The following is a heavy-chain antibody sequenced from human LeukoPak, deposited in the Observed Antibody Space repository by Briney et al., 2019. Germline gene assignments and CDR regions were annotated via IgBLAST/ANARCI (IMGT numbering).Heavy chain of an antibody. CDR1: GDSISSYY. Sequence: PSETLSLTCTVSGDSISSYYWSWIRQPPGKGLEWIGYIYYSGSTNYNPSLKSRVTISVDTPKNQFSLKLSSVTAADTAVYYCARGVVIAPQTFDYWGQGTLVTVSS. CDR3: ARGVVIAPQTFDY. CDR2: IYYSGST. V-gene: IGHV4-59*01. D-gene: IGHD2-21*01. J-gene: IGHJ4*02.